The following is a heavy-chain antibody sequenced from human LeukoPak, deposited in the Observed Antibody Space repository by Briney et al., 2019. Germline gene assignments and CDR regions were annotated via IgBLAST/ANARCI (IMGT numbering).Heavy chain of an antibody. V-gene: IGHV4-39*01. CDR2: IYYSGST. J-gene: IGHJ6*02. Sequence: SATLSLTCTVSGGSISSSSYYWGWLRQPPGTGLEWIGSIYYSGSTYYNPSLKSRVTISVDTSKNQFSLKLSSVTAADTAVYYCITVTTYYYYGMDVWGQGTTVTVSS. CDR3: ITVTTYYYYGMDV. CDR1: GGSISSSSYY. D-gene: IGHD4-17*01.